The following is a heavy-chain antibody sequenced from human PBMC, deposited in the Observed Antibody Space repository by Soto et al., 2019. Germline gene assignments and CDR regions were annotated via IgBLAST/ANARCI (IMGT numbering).Heavy chain of an antibody. Sequence: GGSLRLSCAASGFKFSNYAMSWVRQAPGKGLEWVSLISATGGGTYYADSVNGRFTISRDNSHNTLYLQVHSLTAEDTAVYYCAKDRRAGGNSAFYFDFWGQGAQVTVSS. J-gene: IGHJ4*02. CDR3: AKDRRAGGNSAFYFDF. CDR2: ISATGGGT. V-gene: IGHV3-23*01. CDR1: GFKFSNYA. D-gene: IGHD3-16*01.